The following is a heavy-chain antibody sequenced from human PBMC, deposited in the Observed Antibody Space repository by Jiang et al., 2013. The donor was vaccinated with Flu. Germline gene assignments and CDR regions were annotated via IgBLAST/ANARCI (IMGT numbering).Heavy chain of an antibody. CDR3: AHLHYDYVWGSYRRFDY. CDR2: IYWNDDK. J-gene: IGHJ4*02. V-gene: IGHV2-5*01. D-gene: IGHD3-16*02. Sequence: GKALEWLALIYWNDDKRYSPSLKSRLTITKDTSKNQVVLTMTNMDPVDTATYYCAHLHYDYVWGSYRRFDYWGQGTLVTVSS.